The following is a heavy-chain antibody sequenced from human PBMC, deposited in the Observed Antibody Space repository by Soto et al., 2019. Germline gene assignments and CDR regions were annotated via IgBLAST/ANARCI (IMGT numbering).Heavy chain of an antibody. J-gene: IGHJ4*02. Sequence: PGGSLRLSCAASGFTFSSYAMSWVRKAKGKGLEWVSAISGSGGSTYYADSVKGRFTISRDNSKNTLYLQMNSLRAEDTAVYYCAKSYYYDSSGYYEYYFDYWGQGTLVTVS. CDR1: GFTFSSYA. D-gene: IGHD3-22*01. CDR2: ISGSGGST. V-gene: IGHV3-23*01. CDR3: AKSYYYDSSGYYEYYFDY.